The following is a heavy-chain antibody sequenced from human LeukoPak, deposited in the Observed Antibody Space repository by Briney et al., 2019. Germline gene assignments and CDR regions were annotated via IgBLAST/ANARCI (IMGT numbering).Heavy chain of an antibody. CDR3: ASPDIAEHLGGFDP. V-gene: IGHV1-2*02. Sequence: ASVKVSCKASGYTFTGYYMHWVRRAPGQGLEWMGWINPNSGGTNYAQKFQGRVTMTRDTSISTAYMELSRLRSDDTAVYYCASPDIAEHLGGFDPWGQGTLVTVSS. CDR2: INPNSGGT. J-gene: IGHJ5*02. CDR1: GYTFTGYY. D-gene: IGHD6-13*01.